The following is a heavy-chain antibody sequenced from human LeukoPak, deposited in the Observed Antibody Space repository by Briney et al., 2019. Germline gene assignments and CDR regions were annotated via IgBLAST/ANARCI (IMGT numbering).Heavy chain of an antibody. CDR1: GFTVSSTY. CDR3: ASRHCSGGDCYFAGADPFDH. V-gene: IGHV3-53*01. Sequence: GGPLRLSCAASGFTVSSTYMSWVRQAPGKGLEWVSVIYKDGKIYYIDSVKGRFTISRDTSKNTLYLQMNSLRVEDTAVYYCASRHCSGGDCYFAGADPFDHWGQGTLVTVSS. J-gene: IGHJ4*02. D-gene: IGHD2-21*01. CDR2: IYKDGKI.